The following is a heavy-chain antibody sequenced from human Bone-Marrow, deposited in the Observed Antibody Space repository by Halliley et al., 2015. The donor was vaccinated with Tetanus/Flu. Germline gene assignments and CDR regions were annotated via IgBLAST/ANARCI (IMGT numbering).Heavy chain of an antibody. CDR3: VKDRFYGDYPTFDY. Sequence: SLRLSCAASGFTVKNSGMSWVRQAPGKGLEWVAVISYDGTNKYYADSVKGRFTISRDNSKNTLYLQMSSLRTEDTAMYYCVKDRFYGDYPTFDYWGQGTLVTVSS. CDR1: GFTVKNSG. V-gene: IGHV3-30*18. CDR2: ISYDGTNK. J-gene: IGHJ4*02. D-gene: IGHD4-17*01.